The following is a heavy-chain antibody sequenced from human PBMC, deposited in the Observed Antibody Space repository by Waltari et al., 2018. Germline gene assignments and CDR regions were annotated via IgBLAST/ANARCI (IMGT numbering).Heavy chain of an antibody. CDR3: ARGSPYGSSRGQNWFDP. D-gene: IGHD6-6*01. Sequence: VQLVQSGAEVKKPGESLKISCKGSGYSFTSYWIGWVRQATGQGLEWMGWMNPNSGNTGYAQKFQGRVTMTRNTSISTAYMELSSLRSEDTAVYYCARGSPYGSSRGQNWFDPWGQGTLVTVSS. CDR1: GYSFTSYW. J-gene: IGHJ5*02. CDR2: MNPNSGNT. V-gene: IGHV1-8*02.